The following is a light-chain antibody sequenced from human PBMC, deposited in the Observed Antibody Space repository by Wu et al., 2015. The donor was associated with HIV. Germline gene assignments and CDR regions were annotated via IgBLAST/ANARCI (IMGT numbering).Light chain of an antibody. J-gene: IGKJ1*01. Sequence: EIVMTQSPATLSVSPGERATLSCRASQSVSSNLAWYQQKPGQAPRPLIYDASTRATGFPARFSGSGSGTEFTLTISSMQSEDFAVYYCQQYNNWPQTFGQGTKVEIK. V-gene: IGKV3-15*01. CDR3: QQYNNWPQT. CDR2: DAS. CDR1: QSVSSN.